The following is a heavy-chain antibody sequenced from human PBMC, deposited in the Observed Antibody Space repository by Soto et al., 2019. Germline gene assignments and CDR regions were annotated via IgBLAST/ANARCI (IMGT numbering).Heavy chain of an antibody. J-gene: IGHJ4*02. D-gene: IGHD6-13*01. Sequence: PGESLKISCKGSGYTFTHYWIGWVRQMPGKGLEWMGIIYPGDSDTKYSPSFQGQVAISADKSISTAYLQWSSLKASDTAMYYCARPKGSSWNLFDYWGQGTLVTVSS. CDR2: IYPGDSDT. CDR1: GYTFTHYW. V-gene: IGHV5-51*01. CDR3: ARPKGSSWNLFDY.